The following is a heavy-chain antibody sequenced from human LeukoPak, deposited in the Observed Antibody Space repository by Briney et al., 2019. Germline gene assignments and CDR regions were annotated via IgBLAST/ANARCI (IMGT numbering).Heavy chain of an antibody. J-gene: IGHJ4*02. CDR2: ICPDGTVT. D-gene: IGHD3-16*01. Sequence: GGSLRLSCAASGFTFSTYCLHWVRQAPGKGPMWVSRICPDGTVTNYADSVKARFIISRDNARNTVYLQMNSLRVEDTAVYYCARDLKSLAVGDFDYWGQGTLVTVSS. CDR1: GFTFSTYC. CDR3: ARDLKSLAVGDFDY. V-gene: IGHV3-74*01.